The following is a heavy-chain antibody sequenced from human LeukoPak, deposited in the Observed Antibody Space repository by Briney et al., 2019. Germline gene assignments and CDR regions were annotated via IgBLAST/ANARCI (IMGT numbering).Heavy chain of an antibody. V-gene: IGHV3-15*01. Sequence: GGSLRLSCAASGFTFSNAWMSWVRQAPGKGLEWVGRIKSKTDGGTTDYAAPVKGRFTISGDDSKNTLYLQMNSLKTEDTAVYYCTTVDCSSTSCYPYYYYYYMDVWGKGTTVTVSS. CDR1: GFTFSNAW. D-gene: IGHD2-2*01. CDR3: TTVDCSSTSCYPYYYYYYMDV. CDR2: IKSKTDGGTT. J-gene: IGHJ6*03.